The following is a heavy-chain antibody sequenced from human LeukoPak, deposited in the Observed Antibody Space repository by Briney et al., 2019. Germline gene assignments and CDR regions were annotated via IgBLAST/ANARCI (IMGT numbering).Heavy chain of an antibody. CDR2: IYYTGTT. V-gene: IGHV4-39*02. Sequence: SETLSLTCTVSGGSMNINNYYWAWIRQPPGKGLEWLGSIYYTGTTFYNPSLKSRVTISVGTSKNQFSMKLTSVTAADTAMYYCARDYSGAGTVGATSGYWGQGALVTVSS. CDR1: GGSMNINNYY. CDR3: ARDYSGAGTVGATSGY. J-gene: IGHJ4*02. D-gene: IGHD1-26*01.